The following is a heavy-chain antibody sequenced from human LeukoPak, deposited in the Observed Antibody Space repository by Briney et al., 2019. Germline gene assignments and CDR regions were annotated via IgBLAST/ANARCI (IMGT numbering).Heavy chain of an antibody. V-gene: IGHV3-11*01. Sequence: GGSLRLSCAASGFTFSDYYMSWIRQAPGKGLEWVSYISSSGSTIYYADSVKGRSTISRDNAKNSLYLQMNSLRAEDTAVYYCAGDYDFWSGYLDYWGQGTLVTVSS. D-gene: IGHD3-3*01. CDR3: AGDYDFWSGYLDY. J-gene: IGHJ4*02. CDR1: GFTFSDYY. CDR2: ISSSGSTI.